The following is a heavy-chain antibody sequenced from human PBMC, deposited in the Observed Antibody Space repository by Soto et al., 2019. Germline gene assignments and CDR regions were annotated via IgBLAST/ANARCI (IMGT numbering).Heavy chain of an antibody. CDR3: AGDRERGYSYACLDY. D-gene: IGHD5-18*01. CDR1: GFTFSSYG. J-gene: IGHJ4*02. Sequence: QVQLVESGGGVVQPGRSLRLSCAASGFTFSSYGMHWVRQAPGKGLEWVAVIWYDGSNKYYADSVKGRFTISRDNSKNTLYLQMNSLRAEDTAVYYCAGDRERGYSYACLDYWGQGTLVTVSS. CDR2: IWYDGSNK. V-gene: IGHV3-33*01.